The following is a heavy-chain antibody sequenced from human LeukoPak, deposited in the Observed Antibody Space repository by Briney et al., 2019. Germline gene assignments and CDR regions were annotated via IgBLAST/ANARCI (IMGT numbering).Heavy chain of an antibody. V-gene: IGHV3-66*02. CDR2: IYSGGST. D-gene: IGHD2-2*01. Sequence: GGSLRLSCAASGFTVSSNYMSWVRQAPGKGLEWDSVIYSGGSTYYADSVKGRFTISRDNSKNTLYLQMNSLRAEDTAVYYCARETAYCSSTSCYHSGAFDIWGQGTMVTVSS. CDR1: GFTVSSNY. CDR3: ARETAYCSSTSCYHSGAFDI. J-gene: IGHJ3*02.